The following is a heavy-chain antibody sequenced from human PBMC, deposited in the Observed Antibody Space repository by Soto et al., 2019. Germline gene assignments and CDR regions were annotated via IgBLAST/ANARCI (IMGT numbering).Heavy chain of an antibody. Sequence: QVQLVESGGGVVQPGRSLRLSCAASGFTFSSYATHWVRQAPGKGLEWVAVISYDGSNKYYADSVKGRFTISRDNSKNTLYLQMNSLRAEDTAVYYCARGATRWELLYYFDYWGQGTLVTVSS. CDR3: ARGATRWELLYYFDY. CDR2: ISYDGSNK. V-gene: IGHV3-30-3*01. J-gene: IGHJ4*02. CDR1: GFTFSSYA. D-gene: IGHD2-15*01.